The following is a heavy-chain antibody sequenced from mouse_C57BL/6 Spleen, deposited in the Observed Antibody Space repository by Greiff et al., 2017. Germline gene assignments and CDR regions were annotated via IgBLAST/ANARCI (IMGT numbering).Heavy chain of an antibody. J-gene: IGHJ4*01. CDR2: IYPRSGNT. D-gene: IGHD2-5*01. V-gene: IGHV1-81*01. CDR1: GYTFTSYG. Sequence: VQLQQSGAELARPGASVKLSCKASGYTFTSYGISWVKQRTGQGLEWIGEIYPRSGNTYYNEKFKGKATLTADKSSSTAYMELRSLTSEDSAVYFCASSVYSNYGGAMDYWGQGTSVTVSS. CDR3: ASSVYSNYGGAMDY.